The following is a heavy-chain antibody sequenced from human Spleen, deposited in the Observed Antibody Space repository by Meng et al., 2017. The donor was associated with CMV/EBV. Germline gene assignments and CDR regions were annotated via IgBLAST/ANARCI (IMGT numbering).Heavy chain of an antibody. D-gene: IGHD2-2*02. CDR2: IKSRTDSGPI. CDR1: GFLSSDAW. J-gene: IGHJ4*01. Sequence: SCAASGFLSSDAWMNWVRQAPGKGLEWVGRIKSRTDSGPIDYAAPVRGRFTISRDESKNTLYLQMTSLKIDDTAVYYCTTENTWHAGPFESWGQGTRVTVSS. CDR3: TTENTWHAGPFES. V-gene: IGHV3-15*01.